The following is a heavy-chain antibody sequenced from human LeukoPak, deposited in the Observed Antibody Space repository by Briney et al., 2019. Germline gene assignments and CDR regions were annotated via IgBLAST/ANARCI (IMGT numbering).Heavy chain of an antibody. D-gene: IGHD3-3*01. CDR2: IKQDGSEK. J-gene: IGHJ6*03. Sequence: PGGSLRLSCAASGFTFRSYWMSWVRQAPGKGLEWVANIKQDGSEKYYVDSVKGRFTISRGNSENTVYLQMNSLRPEDTATYYCAKTGQKTEILEWLLSHYMDVWGKGTTVTVSS. CDR1: GFTFRSYW. V-gene: IGHV3-7*01. CDR3: AKTGQKTEILEWLLSHYMDV.